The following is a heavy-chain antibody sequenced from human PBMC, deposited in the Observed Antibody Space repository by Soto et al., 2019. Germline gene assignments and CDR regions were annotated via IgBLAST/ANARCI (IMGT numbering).Heavy chain of an antibody. CDR2: INPLGFST. CDR1: GYTFTSYN. CDR3: AIAAGRFGELYWFDP. Sequence: QVQLVQSGAEVKKTGASVKVSCKASGYTFTSYNMHWVRQAPGQGLEWVGMINPLGFSTTYAQKFRGRVTMARDTSTSSVYMELTNLSSDDTAVYFCAIAAGRFGELYWFDPWGQGTLVTVSP. J-gene: IGHJ5*02. D-gene: IGHD3-10*01. V-gene: IGHV1-46*01.